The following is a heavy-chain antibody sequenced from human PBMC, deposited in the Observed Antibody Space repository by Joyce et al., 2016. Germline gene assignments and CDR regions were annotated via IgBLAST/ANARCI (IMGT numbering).Heavy chain of an antibody. CDR1: GGSISNGAFS. D-gene: IGHD6-13*01. Sequence: QVQLQESGPGLVKPSQTLSLTCTVSGGSISNGAFSWSWIRQPPGKGLEWIGYIYQNGSTYYNPSLKSRLSLSLETPKNQFSLKLTSVTAADTAVYYCATGAIAAAGTLEAFDIWGQGTMVPVTS. CDR3: ATGAIAAAGTLEAFDI. CDR2: IYQNGST. J-gene: IGHJ3*02. V-gene: IGHV4-31*03.